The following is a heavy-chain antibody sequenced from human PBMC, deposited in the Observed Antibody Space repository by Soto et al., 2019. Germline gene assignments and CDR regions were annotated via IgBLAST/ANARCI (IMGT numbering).Heavy chain of an antibody. CDR3: ARVDVATISFDY. CDR2: IYYSGST. V-gene: IGHV4-59*01. Sequence: PSETLSLTCTVSGGSISSYYGSWIRQPPGKGLEWIGYIYYSGSTNYNPSLKSRVTISVDTSKNQFSLKLSSVTAADTAVYYCARVDVATISFDYWGQGTLVTVS. CDR1: GGSISSYY. J-gene: IGHJ4*02. D-gene: IGHD5-12*01.